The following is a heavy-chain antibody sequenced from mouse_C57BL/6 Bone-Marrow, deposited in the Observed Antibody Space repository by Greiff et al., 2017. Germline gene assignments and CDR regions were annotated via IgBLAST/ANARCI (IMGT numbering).Heavy chain of an antibody. CDR2: INPNNGGT. V-gene: IGHV1-18*01. CDR3: ARRGTTVGSHWYFDV. J-gene: IGHJ1*03. D-gene: IGHD1-1*01. Sequence: VQLQQSGPELVKPGASVKIPCKASGYTFTDYYMDWVKQSHGKSLEWIGDINPNNGGTIYNQKFKGKATLTVDKSSSTAYMELRSLTSEDTAVYYCARRGTTVGSHWYFDVWGTGTTVTVSS. CDR1: GYTFTDYY.